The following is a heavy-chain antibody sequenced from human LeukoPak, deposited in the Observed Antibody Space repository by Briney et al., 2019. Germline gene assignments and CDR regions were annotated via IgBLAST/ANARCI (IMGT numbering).Heavy chain of an antibody. D-gene: IGHD3-10*01. J-gene: IGHJ4*02. V-gene: IGHV3-66*01. Sequence: PGGSLRLSCAASGFTVSSNYMSWVRQAPGKGLEWVSVIYSGGSTYYADSVKGRFTISRDNSKNTLYLQMNSLSAEDTAVYYCARGGTMVRGVMNYFDYWGQGTLVTVSS. CDR2: IYSGGST. CDR3: ARGGTMVRGVMNYFDY. CDR1: GFTVSSNY.